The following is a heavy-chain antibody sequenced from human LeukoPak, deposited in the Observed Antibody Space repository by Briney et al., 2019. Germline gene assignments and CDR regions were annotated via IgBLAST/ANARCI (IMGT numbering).Heavy chain of an antibody. CDR2: INHSGST. Sequence: PSETLSLTCAVYGGSFSGYYWSWIRQPPGKGLEWIGEINHSGSTNYNPSLKSRVTISVDTSKNQFSLKLSSVTAADTAVYYCARHSGLRHYYYYYYYMDVWGKGTTVTISS. D-gene: IGHD3-10*01. CDR3: ARHSGLRHYYYYYYYMDV. J-gene: IGHJ6*03. CDR1: GGSFSGYY. V-gene: IGHV4-34*01.